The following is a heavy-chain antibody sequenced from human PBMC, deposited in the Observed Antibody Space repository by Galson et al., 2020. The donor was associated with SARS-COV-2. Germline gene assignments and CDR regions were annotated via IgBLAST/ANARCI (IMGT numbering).Heavy chain of an antibody. Sequence: SATLSLTCAVYGGSFSGYYWSWIRQPPGKGLEWIGEINHSGSTNYNPSLKSRVTISVDTSKNQFSLKLSSVTAADTAVYYCARGRYSSSWFGVLNWFDPWGQGTLVTVSS. J-gene: IGHJ5*02. CDR1: GGSFSGYY. V-gene: IGHV4-34*01. CDR3: ARGRYSSSWFGVLNWFDP. D-gene: IGHD6-13*01. CDR2: INHSGST.